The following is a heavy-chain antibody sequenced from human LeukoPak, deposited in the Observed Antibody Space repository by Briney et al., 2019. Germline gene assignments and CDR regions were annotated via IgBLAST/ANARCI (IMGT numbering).Heavy chain of an antibody. CDR2: INPNSGGT. Sequence: ASVKVSCKASGYTFTGYYMHWVRQAPGQGLEWMGWINPNSGGTNYAQKFQGRVTMTRDTSISTAYMELSRLRSDDTAVYYCARDYGILTGPGVWGKGTTVTVSS. D-gene: IGHD3-9*01. CDR1: GYTFTGYY. J-gene: IGHJ6*04. V-gene: IGHV1-2*02. CDR3: ARDYGILTGPGV.